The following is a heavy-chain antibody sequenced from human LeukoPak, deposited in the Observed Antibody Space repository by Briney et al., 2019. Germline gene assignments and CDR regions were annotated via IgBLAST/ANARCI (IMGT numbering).Heavy chain of an antibody. Sequence: GESLKISCKGSGYSFTSYWIGWVRQMPGKGLEWMGIIYPGDSDTRYSPSFQGQVTISADKSISTAYLQWSSLKASDTAMYYCARHVYSSSYYYYYGMDVWGQGTTVTVSS. CDR2: IYPGDSDT. D-gene: IGHD6-6*01. CDR3: ARHVYSSSYYYYYGMDV. V-gene: IGHV5-51*01. J-gene: IGHJ6*02. CDR1: GYSFTSYW.